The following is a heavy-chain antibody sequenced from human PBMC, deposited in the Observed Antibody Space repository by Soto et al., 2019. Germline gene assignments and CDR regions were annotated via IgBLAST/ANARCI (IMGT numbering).Heavy chain of an antibody. CDR3: TTGSHSSSFY. J-gene: IGHJ4*02. V-gene: IGHV3-15*01. D-gene: IGHD6-6*01. CDR2: IKSKTDGGTT. Sequence: GGSLRLSCAASGFTFSNAWMSWVRQAPGKGLERVDRIKSKTDGGTTDYAAPVKGRFTISRDDSKNTLYLQMNSLKTEDTAVYYCTTGSHSSSFYWGQGTLVTVSS. CDR1: GFTFSNAW.